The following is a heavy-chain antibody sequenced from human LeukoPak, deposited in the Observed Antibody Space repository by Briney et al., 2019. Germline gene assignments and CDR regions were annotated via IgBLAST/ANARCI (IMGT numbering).Heavy chain of an antibody. CDR3: ATFTFGGVINPG. Sequence: GGSLRLSCAASGFTFSSYSMNWVRQAPGKGLEWVSSISSSSSYIYYADSVKGRFTISRDNAKNSLYLQMNSLRAEDTAVYYCATFTFGGVINPGWGQGTLVTVSS. CDR1: GFTFSSYS. D-gene: IGHD3-16*01. J-gene: IGHJ4*02. CDR2: ISSSSSYI. V-gene: IGHV3-21*01.